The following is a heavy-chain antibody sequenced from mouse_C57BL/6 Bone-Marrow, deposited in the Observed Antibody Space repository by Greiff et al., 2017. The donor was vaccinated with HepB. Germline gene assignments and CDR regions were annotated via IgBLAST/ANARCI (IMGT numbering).Heavy chain of an antibody. CDR3: TVYYGSNPGYFDV. J-gene: IGHJ1*03. Sequence: EVQLQQSGAELVRPGASVKLSCTASGFNIKDYYMHWVKQRPEQGLEWIGRIDPEDGDTEYAPKFQGKATMTADTSSNTAYLQLSSLTSEDTAVYYCTVYYGSNPGYFDVWGRGTTVTVSS. CDR1: GFNIKDYY. V-gene: IGHV14-1*01. CDR2: IDPEDGDT. D-gene: IGHD1-1*01.